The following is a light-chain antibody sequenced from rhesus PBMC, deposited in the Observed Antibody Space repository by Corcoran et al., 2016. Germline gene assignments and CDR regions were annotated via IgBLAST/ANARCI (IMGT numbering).Light chain of an antibody. CDR1: QGISSY. CDR3: LQHNSYPLT. Sequence: DIQMTQSPSSLSASVGDTVTITCRASQGISSYLNWFQQKPGKAPKLLIYDASSLESGVPSRVSGSGSGTDFPLTISSLQPEDFAAYYCLQHNSYPLTFGGGTKVEIK. V-gene: IGKV1-28*03. CDR2: DAS. J-gene: IGKJ4*01.